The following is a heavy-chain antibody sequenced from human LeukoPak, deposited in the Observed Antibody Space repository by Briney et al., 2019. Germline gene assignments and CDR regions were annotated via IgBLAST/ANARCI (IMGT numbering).Heavy chain of an antibody. Sequence: SETLSLTCAVYGGSFSGYYWSWIRQPPGKGLEWIGEINRSGSTNYNPSLKSRVTISVDTSKNQFSLKLSSVTAADTAVYYCARGRGTVTSPYYYYGMDVWGQGTTVTVSS. CDR1: GGSFSGYY. D-gene: IGHD4-11*01. V-gene: IGHV4-34*01. J-gene: IGHJ6*02. CDR3: ARGRGTVTSPYYYYGMDV. CDR2: INRSGST.